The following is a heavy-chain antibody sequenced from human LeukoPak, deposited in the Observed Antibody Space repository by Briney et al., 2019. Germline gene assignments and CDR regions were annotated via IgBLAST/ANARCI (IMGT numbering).Heavy chain of an antibody. J-gene: IGHJ4*02. CDR3: ARMNRGNYFDY. CDR1: GFSLNASGMC. CDR2: IDWDDDT. Sequence: SGPALVKPTQPLTLTCTFSGFSLNASGMCVSWIRQPPAKALEWLARIDWDDDTYYSTSLNTRPTISKDTSKNQVVLTMTNMDPVDTATYYCARMNRGNYFDYWGQGTLVTVSS. D-gene: IGHD7-27*01. V-gene: IGHV2-70*11.